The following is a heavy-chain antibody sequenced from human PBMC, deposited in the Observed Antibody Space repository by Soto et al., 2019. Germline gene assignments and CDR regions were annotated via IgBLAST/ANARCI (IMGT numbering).Heavy chain of an antibody. CDR1: RYIFTAYF. CDR3: ASHNPGARLDP. D-gene: IGHD1-1*01. CDR2: INPNNGAT. Sequence: QVQLVQSGAEVKKPGASVKVSCKAPRYIFTAYFMHWVRQAPGQGLEWMGWINPNNGATNYGLSYQGRVTMTRDTSISTTYMELSSLRSDDTAIYYCASHNPGARLDPWGQGTLVIVSS. J-gene: IGHJ5*02. V-gene: IGHV1-2*02.